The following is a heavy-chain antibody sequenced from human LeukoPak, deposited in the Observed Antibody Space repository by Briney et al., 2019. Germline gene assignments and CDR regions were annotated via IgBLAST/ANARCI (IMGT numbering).Heavy chain of an antibody. Sequence: PGGSLRLSCAVSGFTFSSYGMHWVRQAPGKGLERVAVIWYDGSNKYYADSVKGRFTISRDSSKNTLDLQMNSLRAEDTAVYYCVRVGYTNYGIDYWGEGTLVTVSS. V-gene: IGHV3-33*01. D-gene: IGHD4-11*01. CDR2: IWYDGSNK. J-gene: IGHJ4*02. CDR1: GFTFSSYG. CDR3: VRVGYTNYGIDY.